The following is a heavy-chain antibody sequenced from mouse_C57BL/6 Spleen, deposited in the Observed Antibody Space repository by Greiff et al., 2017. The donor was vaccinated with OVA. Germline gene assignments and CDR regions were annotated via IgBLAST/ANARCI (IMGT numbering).Heavy chain of an antibody. D-gene: IGHD3-3*01. Sequence: QVHVKQPGAELVRPGTSVKLSCKASGYTFTSYWMHWVKQRPGQGLEWIGVIDPSDSYTNYNQKFKGKATLTVDTSSSTAYMQLSSLTSEDSAVYYCARKGLEVFAYWGQGTLVTVSA. J-gene: IGHJ3*01. CDR2: IDPSDSYT. CDR3: ARKGLEVFAY. CDR1: GYTFTSYW. V-gene: IGHV1-59*01.